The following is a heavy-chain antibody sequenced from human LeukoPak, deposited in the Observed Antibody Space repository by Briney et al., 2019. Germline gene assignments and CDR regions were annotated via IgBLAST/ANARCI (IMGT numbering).Heavy chain of an antibody. CDR1: GYTFTSYG. D-gene: IGHD3-10*01. V-gene: IGHV1-18*01. Sequence: ASVKVSCKASGYTFTSYGISWVRQAPGQGLEWMGWISAYNGNANYAQKLQGRVTMTTDTSTSTAYMELRSLRSDDTAVYYCARDASLGDWFDPWGQGTLVTVSS. CDR2: ISAYNGNA. J-gene: IGHJ5*02. CDR3: ARDASLGDWFDP.